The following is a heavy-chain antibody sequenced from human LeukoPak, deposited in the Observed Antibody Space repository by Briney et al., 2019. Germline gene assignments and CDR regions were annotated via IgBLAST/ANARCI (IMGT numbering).Heavy chain of an antibody. CDR2: ISSSGSTK. J-gene: IGHJ4*02. CDR3: ARDATYYFDI. D-gene: IGHD3-22*01. CDR1: GFTFSDYY. Sequence: GGSLRLSCAASGFTFSDYYMSWIRQAPGKGLEWISYISSSGSTKYYADSVKGRFTISRDNAKNSLFLQMNSLRVEDTAVYYCARDATYYFDIWGQGTLRTVSS. V-gene: IGHV3-11*04.